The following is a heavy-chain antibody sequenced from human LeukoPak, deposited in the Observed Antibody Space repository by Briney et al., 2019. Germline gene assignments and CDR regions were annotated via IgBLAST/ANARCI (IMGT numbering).Heavy chain of an antibody. D-gene: IGHD1-1*01. CDR1: GFTFSSYS. CDR2: ISSSSSTI. J-gene: IGHJ4*02. V-gene: IGHV3-48*04. CDR3: ARSSNAAYFDY. Sequence: GGSLRLSCAASGFTFSSYSMNWVRQAPGKGLEWVSYISSSSSTIYYADSVKGRFTISRDNAKNSLYLQMNSLRVEDTAVYYCARSSNAAYFDYWGQGTLVTVSS.